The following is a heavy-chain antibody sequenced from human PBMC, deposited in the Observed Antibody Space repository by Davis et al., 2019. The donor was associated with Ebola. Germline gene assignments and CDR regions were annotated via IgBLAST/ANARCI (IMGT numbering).Heavy chain of an antibody. CDR2: INPSGGST. D-gene: IGHD3-22*01. V-gene: IGHV1-46*03. J-gene: IGHJ6*02. Sequence: ASVKVSCKASGYTFTSYYMHWVRQAPGQGLEWMGIINPSGGSTSYAQKFQGRVTMTRDTSTSTVYMELSSLRSEDTAVYYCARDFGVPKIARTRYYYDSSGYHYYYYGMDVWGQGTTVTVSS. CDR1: GYTFTSYY. CDR3: ARDFGVPKIARTRYYYDSSGYHYYYYGMDV.